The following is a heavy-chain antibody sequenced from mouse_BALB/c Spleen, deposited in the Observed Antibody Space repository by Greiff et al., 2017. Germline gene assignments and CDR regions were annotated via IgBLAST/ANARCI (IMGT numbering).Heavy chain of an antibody. Sequence: EVKLMESGGGLVQPGGSLRLPCATSGFTFTDYYMSWVRQPPGKALEWLGFIRNKANGYTTEYSASVKGRFTISRDNSQSILYLQMNTLRAEDSATYYCARAYGSSPYAMDYWGQGTSVTVSS. CDR1: GFTFTDYY. J-gene: IGHJ4*01. D-gene: IGHD1-1*01. CDR2: IRNKANGYTT. CDR3: ARAYGSSPYAMDY. V-gene: IGHV7-3*02.